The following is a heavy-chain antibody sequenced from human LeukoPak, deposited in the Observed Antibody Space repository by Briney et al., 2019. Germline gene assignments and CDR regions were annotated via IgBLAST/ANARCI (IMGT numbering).Heavy chain of an antibody. CDR2: IIPIFGTA. CDR3: ARILSSSWYEYFHH. D-gene: IGHD6-19*01. V-gene: IGHV1-69*13. J-gene: IGHJ1*01. Sequence: ASVKVSCKASGGTXSNYAISWVRQAPGQGLDWMGAIIPIFGTANYAQKFQGRVTITADESTSTAYMELSSLRSEDTAVYYCARILSSSWYEYFHHWGQGTLVTVSS. CDR1: GGTXSNYA.